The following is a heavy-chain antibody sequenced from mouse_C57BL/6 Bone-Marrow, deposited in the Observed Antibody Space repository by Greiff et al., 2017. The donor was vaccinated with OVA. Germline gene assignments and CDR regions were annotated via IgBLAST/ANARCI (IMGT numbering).Heavy chain of an antibody. V-gene: IGHV1-64*01. CDR3: ARGGYYYGSSYDWYFDV. Sequence: QVQLQQPGAELVKPGASVKLSCKASGYTFTSYWMHWVKQRPGQGLEWIGMIHPNSGSTNYNEKFKSKATLTVDKSSSTAYMQLSSLTSEDSAVYYCARGGYYYGSSYDWYFDVWGTGTTVTVSS. J-gene: IGHJ1*03. CDR2: IHPNSGST. CDR1: GYTFTSYW. D-gene: IGHD1-1*01.